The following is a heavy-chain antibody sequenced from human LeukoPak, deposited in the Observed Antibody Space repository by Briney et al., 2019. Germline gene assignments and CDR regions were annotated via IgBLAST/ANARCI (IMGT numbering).Heavy chain of an antibody. J-gene: IGHJ6*02. Sequence: GESLQISCKGSGYSFTTYWIGWVRQLPGKGLEWMGIIYPGDSDTRYSPSFQGQVTISADKSITTAYLQWSSLKASDTAIYYCARPGGMDVWGQGTTVTVSS. V-gene: IGHV5-51*01. CDR3: ARPGGMDV. CDR1: GYSFTTYW. CDR2: IYPGDSDT.